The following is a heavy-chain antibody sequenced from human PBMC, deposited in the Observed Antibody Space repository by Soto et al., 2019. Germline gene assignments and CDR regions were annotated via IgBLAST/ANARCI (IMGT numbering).Heavy chain of an antibody. V-gene: IGHV1-3*01. CDR1: GYTFTSYA. CDR2: INAGNGNT. Sequence: GASVKVSCKASGYTFTSYAMHWVRQAPGQRLEWMGWINAGNGNTKYSQKFQGRVTITRDTSASTAYMELSSLRSEDTAVYYCARDPPDSSGWYYYFQHWGQGTLVTVSS. D-gene: IGHD6-19*01. CDR3: ARDPPDSSGWYYYFQH. J-gene: IGHJ1*01.